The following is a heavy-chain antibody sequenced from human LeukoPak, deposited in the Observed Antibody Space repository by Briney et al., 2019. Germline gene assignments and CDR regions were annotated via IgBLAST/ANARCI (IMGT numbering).Heavy chain of an antibody. CDR2: ISGSGGST. CDR1: GFTFSSYA. CDR3: AKDRDYYDSSGYYDWFDP. D-gene: IGHD3-22*01. Sequence: PGGSLRLSCAASGFTFSSYAMSWVRQAPGKGLEWVSAISGSGGSTYYADSVKGRFTISRDNSKNTLYLQMNSVRAEDTAVYYCAKDRDYYDSSGYYDWFDPWGQGTLVTVSS. V-gene: IGHV3-23*01. J-gene: IGHJ5*02.